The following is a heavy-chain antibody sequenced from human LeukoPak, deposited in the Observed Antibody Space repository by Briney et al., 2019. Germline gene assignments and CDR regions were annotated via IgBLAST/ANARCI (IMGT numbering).Heavy chain of an antibody. CDR2: IYYGGST. J-gene: IGHJ4*02. D-gene: IGHD3-3*01. Sequence: SETLSLTCTVSGGSISSSSYYWGWIRQPPGKGLEWIGSIYYGGSTYYNPSLKSRVTISVDTSKNQFSLKLSSVTAADTAVYYCARTRFLEWNVDYDYWGQGTLVTVSS. CDR3: ARTRFLEWNVDYDY. CDR1: GGSISSSSYY. V-gene: IGHV4-39*01.